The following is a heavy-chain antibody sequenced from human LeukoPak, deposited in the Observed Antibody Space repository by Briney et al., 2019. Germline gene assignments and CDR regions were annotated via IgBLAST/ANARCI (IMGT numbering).Heavy chain of an antibody. CDR3: ARPDYFASGNHNDGLDQ. Sequence: PGGSLRLSCAASGFTFISFSMNWVRQAPGKGLEWVSSISSGSTSIYYADSVKGRFTISRDNAKNTLYLQMKGLRAEDTAVYYCARPDYFASGNHNDGLDQWGQGTLVTVSS. CDR2: ISSGSTSI. D-gene: IGHD3-10*01. CDR1: GFTFISFS. J-gene: IGHJ4*02. V-gene: IGHV3-21*01.